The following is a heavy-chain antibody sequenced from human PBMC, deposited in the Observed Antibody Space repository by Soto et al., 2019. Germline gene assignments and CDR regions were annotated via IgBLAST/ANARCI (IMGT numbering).Heavy chain of an antibody. D-gene: IGHD4-4*01. V-gene: IGHV4-59*01. J-gene: IGHJ6*02. CDR3: ARDGYTLTPNYYYGMDV. Sequence: SETLSLTCTVSGGSISSYYWSWIRQPPGKGLEWIVYIYYTGSTNYNPSLKSRVTISVDTSKNHFSLKLSSVTAADTAVYYCARDGYTLTPNYYYGMDVWGQGTTVTVSS. CDR1: GGSISSYY. CDR2: IYYTGST.